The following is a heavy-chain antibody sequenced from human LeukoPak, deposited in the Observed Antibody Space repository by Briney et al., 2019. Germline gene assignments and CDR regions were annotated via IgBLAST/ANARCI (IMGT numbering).Heavy chain of an antibody. V-gene: IGHV3-53*01. CDR2: IYSGGGT. D-gene: IGHD2-2*01. CDR3: ARSTSYHLDY. J-gene: IGHJ4*02. CDR1: GFTVADSY. Sequence: GGSLRLSCAASGFTVADSYLNWVRQAPGKGLEWVSIIYSGGGTNYADSVEGRFTISRDNSKNTLYLQMNSLRAEDTAVYYCARSTSYHLDYWGQGTLVTVSS.